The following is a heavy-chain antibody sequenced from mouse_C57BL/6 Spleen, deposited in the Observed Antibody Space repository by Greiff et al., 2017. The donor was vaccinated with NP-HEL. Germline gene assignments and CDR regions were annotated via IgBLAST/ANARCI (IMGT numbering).Heavy chain of an antibody. J-gene: IGHJ2*01. V-gene: IGHV1-26*01. Sequence: EVQLQQAGPELVKPGASVKISCKASGYTFTDYYMNWVKQSQGKSLEWIGDINPNNGGTSYNQKFKGKATLTVDKSSSTAYMELRSLTSEDSAVYYCARGDQRYYFDYWGQGTTLTVSS. CDR2: INPNNGGT. CDR1: GYTFTDYY. CDR3: ARGDQRYYFDY.